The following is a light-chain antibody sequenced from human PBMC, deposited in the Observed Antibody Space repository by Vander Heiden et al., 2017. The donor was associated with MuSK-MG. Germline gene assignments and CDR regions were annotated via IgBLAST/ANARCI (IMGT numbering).Light chain of an antibody. CDR1: QSISSY. J-gene: IGKJ2*01. Sequence: DIQMAHSPSSLSASVGDRVTITCRASQSISSYLNWYQQKPGKAPKLLIYAASSLQSGVPSRFSGSGSGTDFTLSISMLQPEDFATYYCQQSDSTPLTFGQGTKLXIK. V-gene: IGKV1-39*01. CDR2: AAS. CDR3: QQSDSTPLT.